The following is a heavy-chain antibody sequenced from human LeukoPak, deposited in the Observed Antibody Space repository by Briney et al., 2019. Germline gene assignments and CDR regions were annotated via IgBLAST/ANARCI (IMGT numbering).Heavy chain of an antibody. CDR1: GFTFSSHA. V-gene: IGHV3-23*01. CDR3: AKVGSGSGYFDY. D-gene: IGHD6-19*01. Sequence: PGGPLRLSCAASGFTFSSHAMSWVRQAPGKGLEWVSGINVIGGTTFNTDSVEGRFSISRDNSKNTLYLQMNSLRAEDTAAYYCAKVGSGSGYFDYWGQGTLGT. J-gene: IGHJ4*02. CDR2: INVIGGTT.